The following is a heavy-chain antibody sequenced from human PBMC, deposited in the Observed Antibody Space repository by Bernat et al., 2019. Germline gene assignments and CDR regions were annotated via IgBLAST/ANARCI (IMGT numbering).Heavy chain of an antibody. CDR1: GFTFRNQA. CDR3: AKFMGWEMRDWYLDL. D-gene: IGHD1-26*01. V-gene: IGHV3-23*01. J-gene: IGHJ2*01. CDR2: ITNAGDNT. Sequence: EAQLLESGGGLVQPGGSLRLSCAASGFTFRNQAMSWVRQTPGKGLEWVSTITNAGDNTYYADSVKGRFTTSRDNPKNTLFLQMNSLGVEDTAIYYCAKFMGWEMRDWYLDLWGRGSLVTVSS.